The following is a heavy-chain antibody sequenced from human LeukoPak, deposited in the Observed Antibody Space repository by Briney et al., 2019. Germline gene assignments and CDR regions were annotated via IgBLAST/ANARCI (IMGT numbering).Heavy chain of an antibody. CDR3: ASGWGYGDYGGGNAFDI. CDR2: IYYSGST. V-gene: IGHV4-39*01. CDR1: GGSISSSSYY. J-gene: IGHJ3*02. Sequence: WEPLSLTCSVSGGSISSSSYYWGWIRQPPGKGREWFASIYYSGSTYYNRSLKSRVTIPVETSKQQYSLNLSAVPAGDAAVYYCASGWGYGDYGGGNAFDIWGQGTMVTVSS. D-gene: IGHD4-17*01.